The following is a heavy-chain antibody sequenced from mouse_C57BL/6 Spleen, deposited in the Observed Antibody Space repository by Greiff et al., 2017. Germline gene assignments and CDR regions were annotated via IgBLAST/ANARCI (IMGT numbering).Heavy chain of an antibody. D-gene: IGHD1-1*01. CDR2: IYPGSGST. J-gene: IGHJ4*01. CDR1: GYTFTSYW. V-gene: IGHV1-55*01. Sequence: VQLQQSGAELVKPGASVKMSCKASGYTFTSYWITWVKQRPGQGLEWIGDIYPGSGSTNYNEKFKSKATLTVDTSSSTAYMQLSSLTSEDSAVYYCARAHYYGSSYCAMDYWGQGTSVTVSS. CDR3: ARAHYYGSSYCAMDY.